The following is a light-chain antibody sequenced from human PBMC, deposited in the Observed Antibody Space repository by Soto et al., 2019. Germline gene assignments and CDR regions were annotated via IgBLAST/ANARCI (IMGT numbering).Light chain of an antibody. J-gene: IGKJ1*01. CDR3: QQYHIYSGT. Sequence: DIQMTQSPSTLSASVGDRATITCRASQTIDSCLAWYQQRPGKPPNLLIYKASTLASGVPSRFSGSGSGTEFTLTINSLQPDDFATYYCQQYHIYSGTFGQGTKVDIK. CDR1: QTIDSC. V-gene: IGKV1-5*03. CDR2: KAS.